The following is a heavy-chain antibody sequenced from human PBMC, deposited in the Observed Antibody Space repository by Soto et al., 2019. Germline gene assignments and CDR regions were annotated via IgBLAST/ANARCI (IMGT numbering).Heavy chain of an antibody. Sequence: EVQLVESGGGLVKPGGSLRLSCAASGFTFSSYSMNWVRQAPGKGLEWVSSISSSSSYIYYADSVKGRFTISRDNAKNSLYLQMNSLRAEDMAVYYCARGFVVVPAATRTNYWGQGTLVTVSS. J-gene: IGHJ4*02. V-gene: IGHV3-21*01. CDR3: ARGFVVVPAATRTNY. D-gene: IGHD2-2*01. CDR1: GFTFSSYS. CDR2: ISSSSSYI.